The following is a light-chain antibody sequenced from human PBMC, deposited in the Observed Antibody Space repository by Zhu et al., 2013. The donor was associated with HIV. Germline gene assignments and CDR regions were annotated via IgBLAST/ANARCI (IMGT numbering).Light chain of an antibody. V-gene: IGLV2-14*01. CDR3: CSYAPGDTYVV. J-gene: IGLJ2*01. CDR1: SSDVGGYNY. CDR2: EVS. Sequence: QSALTQPASVSGSPGQSITISCTGTSSDVGGYNYVSWYQQHPGKAPKLMIYEVSNRPSGVSNRFSGSKSGNTASLTISGLQAEDEADYYCCSYAPGDTYVVFGGGTKLTVL.